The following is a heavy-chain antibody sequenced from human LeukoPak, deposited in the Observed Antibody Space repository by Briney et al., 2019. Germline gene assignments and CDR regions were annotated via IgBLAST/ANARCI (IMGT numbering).Heavy chain of an antibody. CDR2: IYYSGTT. J-gene: IGHJ5*02. CDR3: ARDFWCDYSWFDP. Sequence: SETLSLTCTVSGGSLSITNYYWAWIRQPPGKGLEWIGSIYYSGTTYYNPSLKSRVTLSIDMSKNQFSLTVSSVTAADTAMYYCARDFWCDYSWFDPWGQGSLVTVSS. V-gene: IGHV4-39*07. D-gene: IGHD3-3*01. CDR1: GGSLSITNYY.